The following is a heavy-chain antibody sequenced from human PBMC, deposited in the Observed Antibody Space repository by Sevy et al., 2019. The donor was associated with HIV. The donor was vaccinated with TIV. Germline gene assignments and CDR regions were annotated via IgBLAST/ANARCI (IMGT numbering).Heavy chain of an antibody. CDR2: ISYDGSNK. CDR1: GFTFSSYA. V-gene: IGHV3-30*04. J-gene: IGHJ4*02. D-gene: IGHD5-18*01. CDR3: ARGGIQLWSFDY. Sequence: GGSLRLSCAASGFTFSSYAMHWVRQAPGKGLEWVAVISYDGSNKYYADSVKGRFTISRDNSKNTLYLQMNSLGAEDTAVYYCARGGIQLWSFDYWGQGTLVTVSS.